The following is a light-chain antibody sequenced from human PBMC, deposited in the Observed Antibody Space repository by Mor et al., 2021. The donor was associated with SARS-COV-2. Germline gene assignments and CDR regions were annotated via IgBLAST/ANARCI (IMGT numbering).Light chain of an antibody. V-gene: IGKV1-39*01. CDR3: QQSYSFSPFT. Sequence: APSLLIFAASSLQRGVPSRFSGSGSGTNFTLTISRLQPDDFATYDCQQSYSFSPFTFGPGTKVDVK. CDR2: AAS. J-gene: IGKJ3*01.